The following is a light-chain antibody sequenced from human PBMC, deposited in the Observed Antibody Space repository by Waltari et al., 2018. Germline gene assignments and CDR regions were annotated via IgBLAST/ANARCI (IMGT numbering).Light chain of an antibody. CDR3: AAWDDSLNWV. CDR2: SNN. J-gene: IGLJ3*02. CDR1: SSNIGSST. Sequence: QSVLTQPPSASGTPGQRGTISCAGSSSNIGSSTVTWYQQLPGTAPKLLIYSNNQRPSGVPARFSGSKSGTSASLAISGLQSEDEADYYCAAWDDSLNWVFGGGTKLTVL. V-gene: IGLV1-44*01.